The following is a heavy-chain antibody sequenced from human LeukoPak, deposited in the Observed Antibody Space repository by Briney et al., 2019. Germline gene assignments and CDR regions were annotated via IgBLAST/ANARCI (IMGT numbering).Heavy chain of an antibody. J-gene: IGHJ1*01. CDR2: INPNSGGT. CDR1: GYTFTGYY. Sequence: ASVKVSCKTSGYTFTGYYIHWVRQAPGQGLEWMGWINPNSGGTNYAQKFQGRVTLTRDTSTGTAYIELRRLKSDGTAVYFCARDEGGSSWYFQHWGQGTLVTVS. V-gene: IGHV1-2*02. CDR3: ARDEGGSSWYFQH. D-gene: IGHD6-13*01.